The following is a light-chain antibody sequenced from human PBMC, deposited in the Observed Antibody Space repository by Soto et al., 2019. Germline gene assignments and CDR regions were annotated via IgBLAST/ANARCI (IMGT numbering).Light chain of an antibody. Sequence: DIQMIQSPSSLSASVGDRDTITCRASQIISSFLNWYQQKPGKAPKLLIYAASSLQSGVPSRFSGGVSGTDFILTISSLQPEDFATYYCQQSSAFGAGTKVDIK. V-gene: IGKV1-39*01. J-gene: IGKJ4*01. CDR2: AAS. CDR1: QIISSF. CDR3: QQSSA.